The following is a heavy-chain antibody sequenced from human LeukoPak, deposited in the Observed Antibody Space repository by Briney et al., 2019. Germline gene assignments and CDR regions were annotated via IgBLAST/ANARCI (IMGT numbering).Heavy chain of an antibody. CDR3: AKYGRDGSQFYLDY. Sequence: GGSLRLSCAVSGFSISGYWMSWVRQAPGKGPEWLANIKRDGSVKYYVDSVKGRFSVSRDNAKNSLSLQMTRLRAEDTAVYYCAKYGRDGSQFYLDYWGQGTLVSVSS. V-gene: IGHV3-7*03. D-gene: IGHD5-24*01. J-gene: IGHJ4*02. CDR1: GFSISGYW. CDR2: IKRDGSVK.